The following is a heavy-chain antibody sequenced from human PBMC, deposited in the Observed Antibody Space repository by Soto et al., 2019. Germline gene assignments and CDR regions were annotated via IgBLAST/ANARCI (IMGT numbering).Heavy chain of an antibody. D-gene: IGHD4-17*01. CDR1: GGTFSSHT. Sequence: QDQLVQSGAEVKKPGSSVKVSCKASGGTFSSHTFSWVRQAPGQGLELMGRIIPALGTATYAQKFQGRVTSTGDEYGTTVYMELNSLRSEDTAVYYCARHEFGDDWYFDRWGRGNLVNVS. V-gene: IGHV1-69*08. CDR2: IIPALGTA. CDR3: ARHEFGDDWYFDR. J-gene: IGHJ2*01.